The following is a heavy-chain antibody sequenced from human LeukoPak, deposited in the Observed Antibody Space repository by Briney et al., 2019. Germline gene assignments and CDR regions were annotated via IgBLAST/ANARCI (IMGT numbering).Heavy chain of an antibody. J-gene: IGHJ4*02. D-gene: IGHD3-22*01. CDR2: INPSGGNT. Sequence: ASVKVSCKASGYTFTSYYMHWVRQAPGQGLEWMGIINPSGGNTNYAQKLQGRVTMTTDTSTSTAYMELRSLRSDDTAVYYCARDLGWRDSSGSSDYWGQGTLVTVSS. CDR1: GYTFTSYY. V-gene: IGHV1-46*01. CDR3: ARDLGWRDSSGSSDY.